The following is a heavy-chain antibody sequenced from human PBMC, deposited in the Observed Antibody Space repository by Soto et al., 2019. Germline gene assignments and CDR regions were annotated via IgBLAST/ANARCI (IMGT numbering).Heavy chain of an antibody. J-gene: IGHJ4*02. Sequence: QVQLVESGGGVVQPGRSLRLSCAASGFTFSSFAMHWVRQAPGKGLEWVAVMSYDGRNKYYADSVKGRFTNSRDNSKNTLDLQINSLRAEDTAVYFCARPRGFGVIINFFDYWCQGTLVTVSS. CDR1: GFTFSSFA. CDR3: ARPRGFGVIINFFDY. CDR2: MSYDGRNK. V-gene: IGHV3-30*04. D-gene: IGHD3-3*01.